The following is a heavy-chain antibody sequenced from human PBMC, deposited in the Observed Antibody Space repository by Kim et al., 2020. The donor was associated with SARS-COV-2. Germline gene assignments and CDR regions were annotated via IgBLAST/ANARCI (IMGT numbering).Heavy chain of an antibody. CDR3: ARDRRVITGGAENDY. CDR1: GFTVSSNY. V-gene: IGHV3-66*01. D-gene: IGHD2-21*01. J-gene: IGHJ4*02. CDR2: IYSDDST. Sequence: GGSLRLSCAAFGFTVSSNYMSWVRQAPGKGLELVSVIYSDDSTYYADSVKGRFTISRDNSKNMLYLQMHSLRAEDTAVYYCARDRRVITGGAENDYWGQGALVTVSS.